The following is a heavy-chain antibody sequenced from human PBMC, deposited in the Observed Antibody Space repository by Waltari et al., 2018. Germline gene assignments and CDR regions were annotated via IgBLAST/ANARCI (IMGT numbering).Heavy chain of an antibody. CDR2: VRNERYGATT. J-gene: IGHJ6*02. CDR1: GCMFTDYS. V-gene: IGHV3-49*04. Sequence: EGQVVGSGGGFVHRGESLRLSCTDFGCMFTDYSLHWVLPPAGKGLEVVGFVRNERYGATTEYAASVKGRFSISRDDSKSTLYLQIDNVRAEDTALYYCARGAYGVFVSFKYYNYGMDVWGQGTTVTVSS. D-gene: IGHD4-17*01. CDR3: ARGAYGVFVSFKYYNYGMDV.